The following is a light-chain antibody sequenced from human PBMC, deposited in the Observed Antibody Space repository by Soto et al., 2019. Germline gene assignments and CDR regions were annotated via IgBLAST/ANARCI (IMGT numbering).Light chain of an antibody. CDR3: QQYNQWPIT. CDR1: QSAGTN. CDR2: GAF. J-gene: IGKJ5*01. V-gene: IGKV3-15*01. Sequence: EIVMTQSPATLTVSPGERATISCRASQSAGTNLAWYQQKPGQAPRLLIHGAFTRATGIPARFSGSGSGTEFTLTISSLQSEDFAVFYCQQYNQWPITFGQGTRLEIK.